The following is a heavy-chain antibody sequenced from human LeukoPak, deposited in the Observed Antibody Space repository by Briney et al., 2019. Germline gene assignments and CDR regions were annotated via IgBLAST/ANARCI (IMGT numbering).Heavy chain of an antibody. CDR2: IWYDGSNK. CDR3: ARDVQGETTVTTLLFDY. D-gene: IGHD4-17*01. J-gene: IGHJ4*02. V-gene: IGHV3-33*01. Sequence: GGSLRLSCAASEFTFSGYGMHWVRQAPGKGLEWVAVIWYDGSNKYYADSVKGRFTISRDNPKNTLYLQMNSLRAEDTAVYYCARDVQGETTVTTLLFDYWGQGALVTVSS. CDR1: EFTFSGYG.